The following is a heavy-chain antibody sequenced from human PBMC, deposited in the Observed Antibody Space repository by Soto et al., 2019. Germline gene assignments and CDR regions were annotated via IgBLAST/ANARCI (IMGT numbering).Heavy chain of an antibody. Sequence: ASVKVSCKASGYTFTGYYMHWVRQAPGQGLEWMGWINPNSGGTNYAQKFQGRVTMTRDTSISTAYMELSRLRSDDTAVYYCARAIYSNHQIDYWGQGTLVTVSS. CDR3: ARAIYSNHQIDY. D-gene: IGHD2-15*01. CDR1: GYTFTGYY. V-gene: IGHV1-2*02. CDR2: INPNSGGT. J-gene: IGHJ4*02.